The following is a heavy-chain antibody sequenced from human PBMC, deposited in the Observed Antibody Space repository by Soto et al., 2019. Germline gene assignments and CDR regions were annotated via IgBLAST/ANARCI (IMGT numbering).Heavy chain of an antibody. J-gene: IGHJ4*02. V-gene: IGHV4-34*01. CDR1: GGSLSGYY. D-gene: IGHD5-18*01. Sequence: SETLSLTXAVYGGSLSGYYWSWIRQPPGKGLEWIGEINHSGSTNYNPSLKSRVTISVDTSKNQFSLKLSSVTAADTAVYYCARGASRGYSYGPSDYWGQGTLVTVSS. CDR3: ARGASRGYSYGPSDY. CDR2: INHSGST.